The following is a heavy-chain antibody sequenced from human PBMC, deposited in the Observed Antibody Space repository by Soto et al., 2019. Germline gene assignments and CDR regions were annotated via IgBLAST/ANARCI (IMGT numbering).Heavy chain of an antibody. Sequence: QVQLVQAGAEVKKPGSSVKFSCQASGGTFSSYAINWVRQAPGPGLAWMGGSIPIFNTANYAQRFQGRVTITADESTSTAYLDLSSLRSEDSDGYFCARVDLHGDYGDFDIWGQGTMVTVSS. D-gene: IGHD4-17*01. CDR2: SIPIFNTA. CDR1: GGTFSSYA. V-gene: IGHV1-69*01. J-gene: IGHJ3*02. CDR3: ARVDLHGDYGDFDI.